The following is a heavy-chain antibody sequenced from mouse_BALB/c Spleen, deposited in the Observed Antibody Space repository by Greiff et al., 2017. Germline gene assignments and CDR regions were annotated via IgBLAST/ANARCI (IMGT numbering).Heavy chain of an antibody. CDR1: GFTFSSYY. CDR3: ARPSDGYYFDY. D-gene: IGHD2-3*01. CDR2: INSNGGST. Sequence: EVHLVESGGGLVKLGGSLKLSCAASGFTFSSYYMSWVRQTPEKRLELVAAINSNGGSTYYPDTVKGRFTISRDNAKNTLYLQMSSLKSEDTALYYCARPSDGYYFDYWGQGTTLTVSS. J-gene: IGHJ2*01. V-gene: IGHV5-6-2*01.